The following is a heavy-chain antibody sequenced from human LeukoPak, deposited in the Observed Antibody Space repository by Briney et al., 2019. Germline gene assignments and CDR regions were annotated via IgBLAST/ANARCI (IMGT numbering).Heavy chain of an antibody. CDR1: GFTFSNYN. CDR3: ARALTTLTYEGY. Sequence: PGGPLRLSCAASGFTFSNYNMNWVRQAPGKGLEWISYISSSGRTTNYADSVKGRFTVSRDNAKDSLYLQMNSLRAEDTAVYYCARALTTLTYEGYWGQGTLVTVSS. D-gene: IGHD1-1*01. V-gene: IGHV3-48*04. J-gene: IGHJ4*02. CDR2: ISSSGRTT.